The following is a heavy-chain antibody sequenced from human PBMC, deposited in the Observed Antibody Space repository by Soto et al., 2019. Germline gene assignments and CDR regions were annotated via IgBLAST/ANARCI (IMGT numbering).Heavy chain of an antibody. Sequence: SETLSLTCAVYGGSISGYYWSWIRQPPGKGLEWIGEIDHSGNTKYNPSLKSRVTILVDRSKNQFSLKLSSVTAADTAVYYCAAKEGSEWSFDSWGQGTLVTVS. CDR3: AAKEGSEWSFDS. V-gene: IGHV4-34*01. D-gene: IGHD2-15*01. J-gene: IGHJ4*02. CDR1: GGSISGYY. CDR2: IDHSGNT.